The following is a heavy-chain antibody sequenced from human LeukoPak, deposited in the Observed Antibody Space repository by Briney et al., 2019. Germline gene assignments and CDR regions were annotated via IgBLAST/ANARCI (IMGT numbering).Heavy chain of an antibody. V-gene: IGHV3-21*01. CDR3: ARDLGGTSSPYFDL. CDR1: GFTFSSYS. Sequence: GGSLRLSCAASGFTFSSYSMNWVRRAPGKGLEWVSSISSSSSYIYYADSVKGRFTISRDNAKNSLFLQMNSLRAEDTAVYYCARDLGGTSSPYFDLWGRGTLVTVSS. D-gene: IGHD6-19*01. J-gene: IGHJ2*01. CDR2: ISSSSSYI.